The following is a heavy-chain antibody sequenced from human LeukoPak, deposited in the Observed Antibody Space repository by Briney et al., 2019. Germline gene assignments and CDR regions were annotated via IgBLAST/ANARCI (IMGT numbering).Heavy chain of an antibody. CDR1: GFTFDDYA. CDR3: GKGDYGSDY. J-gene: IGHJ4*02. V-gene: IGHV3-43*02. Sequence: GGSLRLSCAASGFTFDDYAMHWVRQAPGKGLEWVSLISGDGGSTYYADSVKGRFTISRDNSKNSLYLQMSSLRTEDTALYYCGKGDYGSDYWGREPWSPSPQ. CDR2: ISGDGGST. D-gene: IGHD3-10*01.